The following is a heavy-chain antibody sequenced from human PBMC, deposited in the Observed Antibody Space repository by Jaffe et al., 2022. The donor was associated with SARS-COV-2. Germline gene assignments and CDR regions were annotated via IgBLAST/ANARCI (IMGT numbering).Heavy chain of an antibody. V-gene: IGHV3-30*04. CDR3: GRDSGLTSGWNWVDP. CDR2: ITDDGTNK. Sequence: QIQLVESGGGVVQPGRSLRLSCAASGFTFSYHAIHWVRQAPGKGLEWVAVITDDGTNKYYADSVKGRFTISRDNSKNTLFLQMDSLRAEDTAVYYCGRDSGLTSGWNWVDPWGQGTLVTVAS. CDR1: GFTFSYHA. J-gene: IGHJ5*02. D-gene: IGHD6-19*01.